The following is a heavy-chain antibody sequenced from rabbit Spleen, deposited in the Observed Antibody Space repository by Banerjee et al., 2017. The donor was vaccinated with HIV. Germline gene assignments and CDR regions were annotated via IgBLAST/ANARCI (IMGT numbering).Heavy chain of an antibody. Sequence: QQQLVESGGGLVQPGGTLTLTCTASGFSLSTDYYMCWVRQAPGKGLESIACIYGGVIGSTYYATWAKGRFTISKSSSTTVTLEMTSLTAADTATYFCARDAGSYDYIDVYFNLWGPGTLVTVS. J-gene: IGHJ4*01. CDR1: GFSLSTDYY. V-gene: IGHV1S45*01. CDR2: IYGGVIGST. CDR3: ARDAGSYDYIDVYFNL. D-gene: IGHD8-1*01.